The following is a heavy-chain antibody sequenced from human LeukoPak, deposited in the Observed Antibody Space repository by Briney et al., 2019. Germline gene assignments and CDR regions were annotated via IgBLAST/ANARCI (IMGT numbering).Heavy chain of an antibody. CDR3: ARDGSGSRAFDI. CDR2: IIPILGIA. CDR1: GGTFSSYA. V-gene: IGHV1-69*04. Sequence: GASVKVSCKASGGTFSSYAISWVRQAPGQGLEWMGRIIPILGIANYAQKFQGRVTITADKSTSTAYMELSSLRSEDTAVYYCARDGSGSRAFDIWGQGTMVTVSS. D-gene: IGHD1-26*01. J-gene: IGHJ3*02.